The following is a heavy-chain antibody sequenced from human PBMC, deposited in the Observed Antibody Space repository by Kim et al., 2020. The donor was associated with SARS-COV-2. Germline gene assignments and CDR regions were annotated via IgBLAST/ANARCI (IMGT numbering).Heavy chain of an antibody. Sequence: SADGSNKYYADSVKGRFTLSRDNSKNTLYLQMNSLRPEDTAAYYCTFMAVWGQGTTVTVSS. J-gene: IGHJ6*02. D-gene: IGHD3-16*01. CDR2: SADGSNK. V-gene: IGHV3-30*03. CDR3: TFMAV.